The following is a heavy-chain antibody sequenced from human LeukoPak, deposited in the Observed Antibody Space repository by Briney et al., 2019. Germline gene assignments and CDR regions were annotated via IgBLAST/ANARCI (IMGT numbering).Heavy chain of an antibody. V-gene: IGHV1-18*01. Sequence: GASVKVSCKASGYTFTSYGISWVRQAPGQGLEWMGWISAYSGNTNYAQKLQGRVTMTTDTSTSTAYMELRSLRSDDTAVYYCARTLGRDSGWTYYYYYMDVWGKGTTVTISS. CDR2: ISAYSGNT. CDR1: GYTFTSYG. D-gene: IGHD6-19*01. CDR3: ARTLGRDSGWTYYYYYMDV. J-gene: IGHJ6*03.